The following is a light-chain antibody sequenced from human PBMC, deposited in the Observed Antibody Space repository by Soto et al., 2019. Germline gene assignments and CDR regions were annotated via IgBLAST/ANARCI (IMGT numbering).Light chain of an antibody. CDR1: QSVSSY. V-gene: IGKV3-11*01. CDR2: DAS. J-gene: IGKJ5*01. CDR3: QQRSNSIT. Sequence: EIALTQSPATLSLSAGARFTLPCRASQSVSSYLAWYQQKPGQDPRILIYDASNRATGIQARFSGSGSGTDFTLTISSLEPEDFAVYYCQQRSNSITFGQGTRLEIK.